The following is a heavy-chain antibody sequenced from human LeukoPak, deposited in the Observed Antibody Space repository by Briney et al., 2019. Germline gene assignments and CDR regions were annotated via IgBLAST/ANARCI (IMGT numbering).Heavy chain of an antibody. CDR3: STEDKYCFRGNCGKY. D-gene: IGHD1-1*01. CDR1: GYTFTNYY. J-gene: IGHJ4*02. V-gene: IGHV1-2*02. Sequence: GASVTVSFMTSGYTFTNYYVHWVRQAPGQGLEWMGYIIPDSGGADYDQRFQGRVTMARDKSISTVYMELRSLRSDDTAIYYCSTEDKYCFRGNCGKYWGQGTLVTVSS. CDR2: IIPDSGGA.